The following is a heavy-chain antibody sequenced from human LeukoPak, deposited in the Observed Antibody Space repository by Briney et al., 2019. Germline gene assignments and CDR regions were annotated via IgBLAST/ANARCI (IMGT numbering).Heavy chain of an antibody. Sequence: PGGSLRLSCAASGFTFSSYSMNWVRQAPGKGLEWVSSISSSSSYIYYADSVKGRFTISRDNAKNSLYLQMNSLRAEDTAVYYCARREDPAAPFDYWGQGTLVTVSS. CDR3: ARREDPAAPFDY. V-gene: IGHV3-21*01. D-gene: IGHD2-2*01. CDR2: ISSSSSYI. CDR1: GFTFSSYS. J-gene: IGHJ4*02.